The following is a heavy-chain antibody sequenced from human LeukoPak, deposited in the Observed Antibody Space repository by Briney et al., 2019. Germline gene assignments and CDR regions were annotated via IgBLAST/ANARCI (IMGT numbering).Heavy chain of an antibody. D-gene: IGHD3-22*01. V-gene: IGHV3-7*01. J-gene: IGHJ4*02. CDR1: GFTFSSYW. CDR3: AKDFSVYYYDSRVLDY. Sequence: GGSLRLSCAASGFTFSSYWMNWVRQAPGKGLEWVANIKQDGSEKYYVDSVKGRFTISRDNSKKTLYLQMNSLRPEDTAVYYCAKDFSVYYYDSRVLDYWGQGTLVTVSS. CDR2: IKQDGSEK.